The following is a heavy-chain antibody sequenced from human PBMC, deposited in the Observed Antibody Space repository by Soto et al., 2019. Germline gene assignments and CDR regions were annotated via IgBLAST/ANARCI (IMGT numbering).Heavy chain of an antibody. CDR2: ISGSGGST. V-gene: IGHV3-23*01. J-gene: IGHJ4*02. CDR3: AKDSGSIFGVAEFDY. Sequence: GVSLRLSCAASGFTFSSYAMSWVRQAPGKGLEWVSAISGSGGSTYYADSVKGRFTISRDNSKNTLYLQMNSLRAEDTAVYYCAKDSGSIFGVAEFDYWGQGTLVTVSS. CDR1: GFTFSSYA. D-gene: IGHD3-3*01.